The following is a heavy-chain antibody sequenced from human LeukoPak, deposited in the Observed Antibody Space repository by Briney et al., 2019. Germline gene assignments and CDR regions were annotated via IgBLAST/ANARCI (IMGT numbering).Heavy chain of an antibody. D-gene: IGHD3-9*01. V-gene: IGHV3-30*02. CDR1: GFTFSSYG. J-gene: IGHJ4*02. Sequence: GGSLRLSCAASGFTFSSYGMHWVRQAPGKGLEWVAFIPYDGSNKYYADSVKGRITISGDNSKNTLYLQMNSLRAEDTAVYYCAKDLRADFDWLLLIYWGQGTLVTVSS. CDR2: IPYDGSNK. CDR3: AKDLRADFDWLLLIY.